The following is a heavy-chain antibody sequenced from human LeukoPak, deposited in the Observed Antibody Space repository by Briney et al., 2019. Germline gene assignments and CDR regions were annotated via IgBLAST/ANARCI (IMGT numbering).Heavy chain of an antibody. CDR3: AKDVYGDYGGLDY. J-gene: IGHJ4*02. D-gene: IGHD4-17*01. CDR2: IRGSDGSR. CDR1: GFTFSTYA. V-gene: IGHV3-23*01. Sequence: GGSLRLSCAASGFTFSTYAMSWVRQAPGKGLEWVSSIRGSDGSRYYADSVKGRFAISRDNSKNTLYLQMNSLRAEDTGVYYCAKDVYGDYGGLDYWGQGILVTVSS.